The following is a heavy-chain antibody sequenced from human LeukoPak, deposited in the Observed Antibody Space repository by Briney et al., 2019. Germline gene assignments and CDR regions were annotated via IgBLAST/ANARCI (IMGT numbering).Heavy chain of an antibody. CDR2: IYHSGTS. Sequence: SETLSLTCTVSGGSISGYFWSWIRQPPGKGLEWIGYIYHSGTSNYNPSLKSRVTISVDTSRNQFSLRVSSVTAADTAVYYCAKIMYGSGSYYPSTFDYWGQGILVTVSS. D-gene: IGHD3-10*01. J-gene: IGHJ4*02. CDR3: AKIMYGSGSYYPSTFDY. CDR1: GGSISGYF. V-gene: IGHV4-59*01.